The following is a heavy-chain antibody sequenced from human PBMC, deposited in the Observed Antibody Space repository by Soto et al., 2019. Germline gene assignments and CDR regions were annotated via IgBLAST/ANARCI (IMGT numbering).Heavy chain of an antibody. J-gene: IGHJ4*02. CDR3: AREPRTGTIDY. CDR2: MNPNSGNT. D-gene: IGHD1-1*01. Sequence: ASVKVPCKASGYTFTIYGISWVRQATGQGLEWMGWMNPNSGNTGYAQKFQGRVTMTRSTSLSTAYMELSSLRSEDTAVYYCAREPRTGTIDYWGQGTLVTVSS. CDR1: GYTFTIYG. V-gene: IGHV1-8*02.